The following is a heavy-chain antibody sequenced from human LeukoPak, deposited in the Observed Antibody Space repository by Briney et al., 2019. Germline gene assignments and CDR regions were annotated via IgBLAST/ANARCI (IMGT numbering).Heavy chain of an antibody. V-gene: IGHV1-24*01. CDR1: GYTLTGLS. J-gene: IGHJ1*01. CDR2: FDPEDGET. CDR3: ATGGILRSFTPLFQH. Sequence: ASVKVSCKVSGYTLTGLSMHWVRQAPGKGLEWMGGFDPEDGETIYAQKFQGRVTMTEDTSTDTAYMELSSLRSEDTAVYYCATGGILRSFTPLFQHWGQGTLVTVSS. D-gene: IGHD1-26*01.